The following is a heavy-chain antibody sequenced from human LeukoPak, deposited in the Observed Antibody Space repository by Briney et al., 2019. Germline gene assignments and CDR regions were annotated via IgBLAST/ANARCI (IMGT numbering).Heavy chain of an antibody. CDR1: GGSISSSSYY. J-gene: IGHJ3*02. D-gene: IGHD2-15*01. CDR3: ARRYCGGGSCRDALDI. V-gene: IGHV4-31*03. CDR2: IYYSGST. Sequence: SETLSLTCTVSGGSISSSSYYWSWIRLHPGKGLEWIGYIYYSGSTYYNPSLKSRVTISIDTSKSQLSLNLTSVTAADTAVYYCARRYCGGGSCRDALDIWGQGTMVTVSS.